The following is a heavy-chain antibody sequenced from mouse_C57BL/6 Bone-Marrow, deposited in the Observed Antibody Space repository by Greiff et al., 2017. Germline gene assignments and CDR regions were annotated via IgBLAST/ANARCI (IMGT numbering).Heavy chain of an antibody. CDR3: ARGVYDFTTSDWFAY. CDR2: INPNNGGT. J-gene: IGHJ3*01. V-gene: IGHV1-22*01. CDR1: GYTFTDYN. D-gene: IGHD2-12*01. Sequence: EVQLQQSGPELVKPGASVKMSCKASGYTFTDYNMHWVKQSHGKSLEWIGYINPNNGGTSYNQKFKGKATLTVNKSSSTAYMELRSLTSEDSAVYYCARGVYDFTTSDWFAYWGQGTLVTVSA.